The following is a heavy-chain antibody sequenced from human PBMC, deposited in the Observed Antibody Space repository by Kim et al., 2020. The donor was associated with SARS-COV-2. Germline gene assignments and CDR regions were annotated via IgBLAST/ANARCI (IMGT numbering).Heavy chain of an antibody. V-gene: IGHV3-23*01. J-gene: IGHJ6*02. Sequence: PVKGRFTISRDNSKNTQYLQMNGLRAEDTAVYYCAKFLAVATIYYYGMDVWGQGTTVTVSS. D-gene: IGHD5-12*01. CDR3: AKFLAVATIYYYGMDV.